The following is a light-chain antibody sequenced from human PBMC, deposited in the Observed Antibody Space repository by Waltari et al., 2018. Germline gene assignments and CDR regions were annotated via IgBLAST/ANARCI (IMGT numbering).Light chain of an antibody. CDR1: SWRTSYV. CDR2: LNSDGSH. Sequence: QPVRPQSPSVPASLAASVTLTSTLSSWRTSYVIDCHQQQPDKAPRFLMKLNSDGSHIKGDGIPDRFSGSSSGAERYLTISSRQSEDEADYYCQTWGNDIHIVFGGGTKLTVL. V-gene: IGLV4-69*01. CDR3: QTWGNDIHIV. J-gene: IGLJ2*01.